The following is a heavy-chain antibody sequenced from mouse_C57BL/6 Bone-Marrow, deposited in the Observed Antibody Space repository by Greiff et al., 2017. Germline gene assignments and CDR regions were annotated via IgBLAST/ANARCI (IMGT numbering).Heavy chain of an antibody. CDR3: ASQEGYFDY. D-gene: IGHD3-2*02. Sequence: VQLQQPGAELVKPGASVKLSCKASGYTFTSYWMHWVKQRPGQGLEWIGMIPPNSGSTNYNEKFTSKATLTVDMSSSTAYMLLCSLTSEDSAVYYCASQEGYFDYWGQGTTLTVSS. V-gene: IGHV1-64*01. CDR1: GYTFTSYW. J-gene: IGHJ2*01. CDR2: IPPNSGST.